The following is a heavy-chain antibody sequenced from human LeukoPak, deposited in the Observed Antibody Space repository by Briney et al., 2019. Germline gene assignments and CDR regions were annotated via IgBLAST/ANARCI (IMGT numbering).Heavy chain of an antibody. D-gene: IGHD3-3*01. CDR2: IYYSGST. J-gene: IGHJ4*02. CDR3: ARGYHDFWSAHYDY. V-gene: IGHV4-59*12. Sequence: SETLSLTCTVSGGSISSYYWSWIRQPPGKGLEWIGYIYYSGSTNYNPSLKSRVTISVDTSKNQFSLKLSSVTAADTAVYYCARGYHDFWSAHYDYWGQGTLVTVSS. CDR1: GGSISSYY.